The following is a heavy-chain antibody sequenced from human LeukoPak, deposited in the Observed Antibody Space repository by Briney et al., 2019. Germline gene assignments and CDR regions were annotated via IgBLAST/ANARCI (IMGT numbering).Heavy chain of an antibody. D-gene: IGHD1-1*01. Sequence: ASVPVSFKASGYTFTKYDNNWVRQATGQGLEWMGWMNPNSGYKGYAKKFQGRVTMTRNTSISTAYMELSSLRSEDTAVYYCARGLGNDGIFDLWGQGTLVTVSS. CDR2: MNPNSGYK. CDR1: GYTFTKYD. V-gene: IGHV1-8*01. J-gene: IGHJ4*02. CDR3: ARGLGNDGIFDL.